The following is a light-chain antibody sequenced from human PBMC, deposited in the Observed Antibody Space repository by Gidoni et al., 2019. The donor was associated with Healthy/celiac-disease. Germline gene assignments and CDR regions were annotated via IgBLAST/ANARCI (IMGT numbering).Light chain of an antibody. J-gene: IGKJ4*01. Sequence: EIVLTQSPATLSLSPGERATLSCRASQSVSTFLAWYQQKPGQAPRLLIYEASKRATGIPARFSGSGSGTDFSLTISSLEPEDFAVYYCQQRSNLPLFTFGGGTKVEIK. CDR1: QSVSTF. V-gene: IGKV3-11*01. CDR2: EAS. CDR3: QQRSNLPLFT.